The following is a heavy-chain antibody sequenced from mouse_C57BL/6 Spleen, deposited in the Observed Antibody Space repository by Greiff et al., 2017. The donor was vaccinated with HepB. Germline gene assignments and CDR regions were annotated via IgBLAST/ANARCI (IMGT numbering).Heavy chain of an antibody. CDR2: IRNKANGYTT. CDR1: GFTFTDYY. V-gene: IGHV7-3*01. J-gene: IGHJ2*01. Sequence: EVKLVESGGGLVQPGGSLSLSCAASGFTFTDYYMSWVRQPPGKALEWLGFIRNKANGYTTEYSASVKGRFTISRDNSQSILYLQMNALRAEDSATYYCARGGLHDFDYWGQGTTLTVSS. D-gene: IGHD2-13*01. CDR3: ARGGLHDFDY.